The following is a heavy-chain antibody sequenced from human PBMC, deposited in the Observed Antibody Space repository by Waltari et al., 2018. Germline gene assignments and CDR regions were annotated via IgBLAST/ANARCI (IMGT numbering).Heavy chain of an antibody. Sequence: EVQLLESGGGLVQPGGSLRLSCAASGFTFSSYAMSWVRQAPGKGLEWVSAISGSGGRTYYADSVKGRFTISRDNSKNTLYLQMNSLRAEDTAVYYCAKADSLIKGTYYFDYWGQGTLVTVSS. V-gene: IGHV3-23*01. CDR3: AKADSLIKGTYYFDY. J-gene: IGHJ4*02. CDR1: GFTFSSYA. D-gene: IGHD3-10*01. CDR2: ISGSGGRT.